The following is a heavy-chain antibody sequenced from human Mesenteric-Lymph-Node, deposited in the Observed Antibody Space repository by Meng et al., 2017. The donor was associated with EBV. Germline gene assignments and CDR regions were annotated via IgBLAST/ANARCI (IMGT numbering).Heavy chain of an antibody. V-gene: IGHV1-2*06. CDR3: ARDISGYYHLQG. CDR2: IYPKSGIN. J-gene: IGHJ4*02. D-gene: IGHD3-3*01. CDR1: GYTFSDYY. Sequence: QVQLVQSGAEVEKPGASVKVSCKGSGYTFSDYYIHWVRQAPGQGLEWMGRIYPKSGINHNALKFQGRITMTRDTSISTAYMELSGLRSDDTAVYFRARDISGYYHLQGWGQGTLVTVSS.